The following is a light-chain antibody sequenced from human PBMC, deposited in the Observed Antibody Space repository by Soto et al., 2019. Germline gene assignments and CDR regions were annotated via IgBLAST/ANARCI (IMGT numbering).Light chain of an antibody. CDR1: QRISSS. J-gene: IGKJ1*01. V-gene: IGKV1-39*01. CDR3: QQGYSTPVT. Sequence: DIQMTQSPSSLSASVGDRVTITCRASQRISSSLNWYQQKPGKAPKLLIYAASSLQSGVPSRFSGSGSGADFNLTISSLQPEDFATYYCQQGYSTPVTFGQGTKVDNK. CDR2: AAS.